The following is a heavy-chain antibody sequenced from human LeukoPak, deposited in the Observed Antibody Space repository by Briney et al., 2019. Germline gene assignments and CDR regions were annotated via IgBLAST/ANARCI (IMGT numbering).Heavy chain of an antibody. Sequence: SETLSLTCTVSGNSINSNYWSWVRQPPGKGLEWIGYIYYTGSTKYNPSLKSRVALLVDTSNKQFSLKLSSVTAADTAVYYCARGGAREGAAPYYYYYYMDVWGKGTTVTVSS. CDR3: ARGGAREGAAPYYYYYYMDV. CDR2: IYYTGST. J-gene: IGHJ6*03. D-gene: IGHD6-6*01. V-gene: IGHV4-59*12. CDR1: GNSINSNY.